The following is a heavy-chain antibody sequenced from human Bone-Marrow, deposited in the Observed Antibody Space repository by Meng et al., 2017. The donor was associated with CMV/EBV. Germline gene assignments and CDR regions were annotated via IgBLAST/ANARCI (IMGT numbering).Heavy chain of an antibody. CDR3: IAAAVVSFDSTH. D-gene: IGHD6-13*01. V-gene: IGHV3-48*03. J-gene: IGHJ4*02. CDR2: ITSSGSTI. Sequence: RGSLRLSWAASGFTFSSYEMNWDRQAPGKGLEWVSYITSSGSTIYYADSVTGRFTISRDNAKNSLYLQMNSLRAEDTAVYYCIAAAVVSFDSTHWGQGTLVTVSS. CDR1: GFTFSSYE.